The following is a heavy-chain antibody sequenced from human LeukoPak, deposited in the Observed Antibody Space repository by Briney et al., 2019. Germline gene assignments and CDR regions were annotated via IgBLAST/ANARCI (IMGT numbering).Heavy chain of an antibody. CDR2: IIPIFGTA. V-gene: IGHV1-69*01. Sequence: SEKVSCKASGGTFSSYAISWVRQAAGQWLEWMGGIIPIFGTANYAQKFQGRVTITADESTSTAYMELSSLRSEDTAVYYCARKDLRGDYGSHWGQGTLVTVSS. J-gene: IGHJ4*02. D-gene: IGHD4-17*01. CDR1: GGTFSSYA. CDR3: ARKDLRGDYGSH.